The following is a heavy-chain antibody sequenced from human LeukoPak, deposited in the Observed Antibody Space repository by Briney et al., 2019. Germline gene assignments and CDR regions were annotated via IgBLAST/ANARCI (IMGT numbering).Heavy chain of an antibody. V-gene: IGHV4-38-2*02. Sequence: PSETLSLTCTVSGYSISSGHYWAWIRQSPEKGLECIATMFHSGSTYYNPSLKSRVTTSVDTSKNEFSLNLSSVTAADTAVCYCARAWNSNWFDPWGQGTLVTVSS. J-gene: IGHJ5*02. CDR3: ARAWNSNWFDP. CDR2: MFHSGST. D-gene: IGHD1-1*01. CDR1: GYSISSGHY.